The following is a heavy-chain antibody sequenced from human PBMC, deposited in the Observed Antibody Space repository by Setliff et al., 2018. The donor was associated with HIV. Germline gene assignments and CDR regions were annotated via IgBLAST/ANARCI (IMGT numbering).Heavy chain of an antibody. CDR3: ASRVYYYDSSGYLREEGFDP. CDR1: RSYISGSYY. J-gene: IGHJ5*02. V-gene: IGHV4-38-2*01. CDR2: IYYSGST. D-gene: IGHD3-22*01. Sequence: SETLSLTCAVSRSYISGSYYWAWIRQPPGKGLEWIGSIYYSGSTYYNPSLKSRVTISVDTSKNQFSLKLSSVTAADATVYYCASRVYYYDSSGYLREEGFDPWGQGTLVTVSS.